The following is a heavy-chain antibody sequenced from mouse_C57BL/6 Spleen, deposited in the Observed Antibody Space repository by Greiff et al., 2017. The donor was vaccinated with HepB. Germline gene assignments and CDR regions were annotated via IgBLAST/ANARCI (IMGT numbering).Heavy chain of an antibody. CDR3: AVDYDDFDY. CDR1: GYTFTSYW. D-gene: IGHD2-4*01. CDR2: IDPSDSYT. J-gene: IGHJ2*01. Sequence: QVQLQQPGAELVRPGTSVKLSCKASGYTFTSYWMHWVKQRPGQGLEWIGVIDPSDSYTNYNQKFKGKATLTVDTSSSTAYMQLSSLTSEDSAVYYCAVDYDDFDYWGQGTTLTVSS. V-gene: IGHV1-59*01.